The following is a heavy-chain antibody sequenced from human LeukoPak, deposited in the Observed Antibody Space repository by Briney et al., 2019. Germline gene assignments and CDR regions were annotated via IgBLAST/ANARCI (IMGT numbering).Heavy chain of an antibody. J-gene: IGHJ6*03. CDR2: ISAYNGNT. CDR3: ARAGYSGWNYYYYYYMDV. CDR1: GYTFTSYG. Sequence: GASVKVSCKASGYTFTSYGISWVRQAPGHGLEWMGWISAYNGNTNYAQKLQGRVTMTTDTSTSTAYMELRSLRSDDTAVYYCARAGYSGWNYYYYYYMDVWGKGTTVTVSS. V-gene: IGHV1-18*01. D-gene: IGHD6-19*01.